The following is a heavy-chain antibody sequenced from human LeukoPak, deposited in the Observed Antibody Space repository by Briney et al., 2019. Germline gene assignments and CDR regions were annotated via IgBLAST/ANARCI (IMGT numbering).Heavy chain of an antibody. CDR1: GFTVSSNY. D-gene: IGHD4-17*01. Sequence: GGSLRLSCAASGFTVSSNYMSWVRQDPGTGLEWVSVIYSGGSTYYADSVKGRFTISRDNSKNTLYLQMNSLRAEDTAVYYCASRGSPLLAYGGYEEDGAFDIWGQGTMVTVSS. J-gene: IGHJ3*02. V-gene: IGHV3-53*01. CDR2: IYSGGST. CDR3: ASRGSPLLAYGGYEEDGAFDI.